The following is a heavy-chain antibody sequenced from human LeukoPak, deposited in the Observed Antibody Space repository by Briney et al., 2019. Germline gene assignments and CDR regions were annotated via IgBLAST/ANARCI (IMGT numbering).Heavy chain of an antibody. CDR1: GGSISSYY. CDR3: ARDRRLPSGWYDY. CDR2: IYYSGST. V-gene: IGHV4-59*12. J-gene: IGHJ4*02. D-gene: IGHD6-19*01. Sequence: PSETLSLTCTVSGGSISSYYWSWIRQPPGKGLEWIGYIYYSGSTNYNPSLKSRVTISVDTSKNQFSLKLSSVTAADTAVYYCARDRRLPSGWYDYWGQGTLVTVSS.